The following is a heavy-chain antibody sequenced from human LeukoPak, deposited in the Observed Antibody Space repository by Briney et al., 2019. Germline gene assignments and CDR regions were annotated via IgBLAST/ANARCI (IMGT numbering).Heavy chain of an antibody. D-gene: IGHD3-10*01. V-gene: IGHV4-59*01. CDR3: ARDLLPGENAFDI. CDR2: IYYSGST. J-gene: IGHJ3*02. CDR1: GGSISSYY. Sequence: SETLSLTCTVSGGSISSYYWSWIRQPPGKGLEWTGYIYYSGSTIYNPSLKSRVTISVDTSKNQFSLKLSSVTAADTAVYYCARDLLPGENAFDIWGQGTMVTVSS.